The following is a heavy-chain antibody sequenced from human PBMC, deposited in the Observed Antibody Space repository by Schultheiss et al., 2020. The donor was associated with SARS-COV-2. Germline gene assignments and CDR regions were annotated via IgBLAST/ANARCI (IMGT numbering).Heavy chain of an antibody. CDR1: GFTFSSYS. CDR3: AKDRQYYDFWSGYLPSRQQYYYYYGMDV. V-gene: IGHV3-23*01. CDR2: FSGNGGST. D-gene: IGHD3-3*01. J-gene: IGHJ6*02. Sequence: GGSLRLSCAASGFTFSSYSMNWVRQAPGKGLEWVSTFSGNGGSTYYADSVKGRFTISRDNSKNTLYLQMNSLRAEDTAVYYCAKDRQYYDFWSGYLPSRQQYYYYYGMDVWGQGTTVTVSS.